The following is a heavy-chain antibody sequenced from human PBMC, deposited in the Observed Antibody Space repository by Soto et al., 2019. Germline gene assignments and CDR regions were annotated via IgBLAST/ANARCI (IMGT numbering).Heavy chain of an antibody. CDR1: GFSFSYYA. V-gene: IGHV3-30*18. Sequence: QVQLVESGGGVVQPGRSLRLSCAASGFSFSYYAMHWVRQAPGKGLEWVAILSNDGSRKYYADSVKGRFTISRENSKNTVYLQTDSLRAEDTALYYCAKDEGVGATLGLPDYWGQGTLVTVSS. CDR2: LSNDGSRK. D-gene: IGHD1-26*01. J-gene: IGHJ4*02. CDR3: AKDEGVGATLGLPDY.